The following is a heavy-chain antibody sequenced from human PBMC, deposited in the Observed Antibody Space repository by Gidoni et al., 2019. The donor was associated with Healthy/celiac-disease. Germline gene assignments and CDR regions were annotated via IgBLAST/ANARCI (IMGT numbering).Heavy chain of an antibody. CDR3: ARSRGAAGPRGYDAFDI. D-gene: IGHD6-13*01. CDR1: GGTFSSYA. CDR2: IIAIFGTA. Sequence: QVQLVQYGAEVKKPGSSVKVSCKASGGTFSSYAISWVRQAPGQGLEWMGGIIAIFGTANYAQKFQGRVTITADESTSTAYMELSSLRSEDTSVYYCARSRGAAGPRGYDAFDIWGQGTMVTVSS. J-gene: IGHJ3*02. V-gene: IGHV1-69*12.